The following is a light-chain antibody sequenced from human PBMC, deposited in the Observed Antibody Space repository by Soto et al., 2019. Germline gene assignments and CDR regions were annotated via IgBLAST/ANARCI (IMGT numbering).Light chain of an antibody. CDR3: QQYNNWPLT. V-gene: IGKV3-15*01. J-gene: IGKJ3*01. CDR2: SAS. Sequence: EIVMTQSPATLSMSPGERAALSCRASQSVGIHLAWYQQKPGQAPRLLLYSASTRAAGVPPRFSASGSGTEFTLTISSLQSEDFAVYYCQQYNNWPLTVGPGTRVDIK. CDR1: QSVGIH.